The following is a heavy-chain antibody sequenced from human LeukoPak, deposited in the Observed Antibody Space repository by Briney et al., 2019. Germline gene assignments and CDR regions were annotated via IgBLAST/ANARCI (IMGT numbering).Heavy chain of an antibody. Sequence: HLGGSLRLSCAASGFTVSSNHMSWVRQAPGKGLEWVSVIYSGGSTYYADSVKGRFTISRDNSKNTLYLQMNSLRPEDTAVYYCAQGYRDFDYWGQGTLVTVSS. CDR1: GFTVSSNH. CDR2: IYSGGST. D-gene: IGHD3-16*02. CDR3: AQGYRDFDY. J-gene: IGHJ4*02. V-gene: IGHV3-66*02.